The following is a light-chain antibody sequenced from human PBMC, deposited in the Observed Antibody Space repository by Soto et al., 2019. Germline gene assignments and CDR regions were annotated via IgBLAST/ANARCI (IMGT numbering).Light chain of an antibody. J-gene: IGLJ2*01. Sequence: QSALTHHPSASGSPGQSVTISCTGTSSDVGGYNYVSWFQQHPGKAPKLIIDEVTERPSGVPDRFAGSKSGNTASLTVPGLQGEDEADYYCNTYAGRNKVILGRGTMVTVL. CDR3: NTYAGRNKVI. CDR1: SSDVGGYNY. V-gene: IGLV2-8*01. CDR2: EVT.